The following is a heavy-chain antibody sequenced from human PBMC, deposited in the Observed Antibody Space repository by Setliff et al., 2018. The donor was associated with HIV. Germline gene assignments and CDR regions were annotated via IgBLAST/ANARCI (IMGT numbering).Heavy chain of an antibody. V-gene: IGHV4-59*08. D-gene: IGHD1-26*01. CDR2: ISYSGTT. CDR3: ARQRPPPSGTYSRYYMDV. Sequence: SETLSLTCTVSGAFSSISSYHWGWIRQSPGKGLEWIGQISYSGTTNYNPSLKSRVTISVDTSKNQFSLTLSSLSAADTAVYYCARQRPPPSGTYSRYYMDVWGKGTTVTVS. CDR1: GAFSSISSYH. J-gene: IGHJ6*03.